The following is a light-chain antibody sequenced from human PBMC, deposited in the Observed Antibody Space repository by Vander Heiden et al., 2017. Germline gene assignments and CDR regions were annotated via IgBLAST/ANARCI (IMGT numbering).Light chain of an antibody. CDR2: LGS. CDR3: MQALQTPRT. J-gene: IGKJ1*01. CDR1: QSLLHSNGYNY. V-gene: IGKV2-28*01. Sequence: DIVMTQSPLPLPVTPGEPASISCRSSQSLLHSNGYNYLDWYLQKPGQSPHLLIYLGSIRASGVPDRFSGSGSGTDFTLKISRVEAEDVGVYYCMQALQTPRTFGQGTKVEIK.